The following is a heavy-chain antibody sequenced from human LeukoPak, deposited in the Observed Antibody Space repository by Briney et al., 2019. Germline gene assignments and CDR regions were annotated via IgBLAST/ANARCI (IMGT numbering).Heavy chain of an antibody. D-gene: IGHD2-8*02. CDR1: GFTFRNYG. Sequence: GGSLRLSCAAPGFTFRNYGMHWVRQATGKGLEWVSFIWSDGNNRFYADSVKGRFTISRDNSKNMLYLQMDTLRAEDTALYYCAKDPGASVSGFHMDVWGKGTTVIVSS. V-gene: IGHV3-30*02. CDR2: IWSDGNNR. J-gene: IGHJ6*03. CDR3: AKDPGASVSGFHMDV.